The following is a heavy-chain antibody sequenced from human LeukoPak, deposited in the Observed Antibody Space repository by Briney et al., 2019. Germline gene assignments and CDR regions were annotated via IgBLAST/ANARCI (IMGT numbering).Heavy chain of an antibody. CDR2: IYPGDSDT. J-gene: IGHJ3*02. CDR3: ARLSIAAAGTGASDI. Sequence: PGESLKISCKGSGYSFTSYWIGWVRQMPGKGLEWMGIIYPGDSDTRYSPSFQGQVTISADKSISTAYLQWSSLKASDTAMYYCARLSIAAAGTGASDIWGQGTMVTVSS. CDR1: GYSFTSYW. V-gene: IGHV5-51*01. D-gene: IGHD6-13*01.